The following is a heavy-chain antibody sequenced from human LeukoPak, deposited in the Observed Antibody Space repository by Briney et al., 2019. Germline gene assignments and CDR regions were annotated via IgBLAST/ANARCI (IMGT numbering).Heavy chain of an antibody. CDR2: ISGSGSST. V-gene: IGHV3-23*01. Sequence: GGSLRLSCAACGFTFSSYAMSWARQAPGKGLEWVSTISGSGSSTYYADSVKGRFTISRDNSKNTLYLQMNSLRADDTAVYYCAKNQGQWLVPVDYWGQGTLVTVSS. D-gene: IGHD6-19*01. J-gene: IGHJ4*02. CDR1: GFTFSSYA. CDR3: AKNQGQWLVPVDY.